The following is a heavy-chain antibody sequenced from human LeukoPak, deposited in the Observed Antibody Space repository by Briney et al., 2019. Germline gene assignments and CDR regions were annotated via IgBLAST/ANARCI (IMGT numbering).Heavy chain of an antibody. D-gene: IGHD2-2*02. CDR2: ISSRGSTI. CDR3: ARDMVVPAAIPPFVHYYMDV. J-gene: IGHJ6*03. CDR1: GFTFSDYY. Sequence: GGSLRLSCAASGFTFSDYYMSWLRQAPGKGLEWVSYISSRGSTIYYADSVKGRFTISRDNAKNSLYLQMNSLRAEDTAVYYCARDMVVPAAIPPFVHYYMDVWGKGTTVTVSS. V-gene: IGHV3-11*04.